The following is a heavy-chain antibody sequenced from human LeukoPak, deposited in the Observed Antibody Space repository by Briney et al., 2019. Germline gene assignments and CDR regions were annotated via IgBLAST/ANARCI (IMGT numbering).Heavy chain of an antibody. CDR3: AKDLFDNSGYAQSIADY. Sequence: GGSLRLSCAASGFTFSSYCMHWVRQARGKGLEWVGFMHYDGTNKYYTDSVKGRFTISRDSSKNTLYLQMNSLRTEDTAVYSCAKDLFDNSGYAQSIADYWGQGTLVTVSS. J-gene: IGHJ4*02. CDR2: MHYDGTNK. CDR1: GFTFSSYC. V-gene: IGHV3-30*02. D-gene: IGHD3-22*01.